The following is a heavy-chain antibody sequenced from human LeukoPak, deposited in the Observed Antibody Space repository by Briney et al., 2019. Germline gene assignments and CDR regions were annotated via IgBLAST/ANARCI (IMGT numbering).Heavy chain of an antibody. Sequence: PSETLSLTCTVSGYSISSGYYWGWIRQPPGKGLEWLGSIYHSGSTYYNPSLKSRVTISVDTSKNQFSLKLSSVTAADTAVYYCARGGWLSEYYFDYWSQGTLVTVSS. CDR1: GYSISSGYY. V-gene: IGHV4-38-2*02. D-gene: IGHD3-22*01. CDR3: ARGGWLSEYYFDY. J-gene: IGHJ4*02. CDR2: IYHSGST.